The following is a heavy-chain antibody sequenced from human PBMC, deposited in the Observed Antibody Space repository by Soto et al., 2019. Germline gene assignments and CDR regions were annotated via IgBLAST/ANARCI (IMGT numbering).Heavy chain of an antibody. Sequence: EVQLVESGGGLVQPGGSLRVSCAASGFTFGSYWMNWVRQAPGNGLVWVSRIDSDGSSTTYADSVKGRFTTSRDNAKNTLYLQMSRRRGEDTAVYYCARGRPYGMDVWGQGTRVSVSS. CDR2: IDSDGSST. CDR3: ARGRPYGMDV. J-gene: IGHJ6*02. V-gene: IGHV3-74*01. CDR1: GFTFGSYW.